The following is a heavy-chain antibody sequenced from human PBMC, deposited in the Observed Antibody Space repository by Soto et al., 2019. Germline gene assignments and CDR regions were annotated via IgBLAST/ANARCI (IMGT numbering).Heavy chain of an antibody. V-gene: IGHV4-39*02. J-gene: IGHJ6*02. CDR3: AREPCTKSYYDSSGYYADYYYYYGMDV. CDR1: GGSISSSSYY. Sequence: PSETLSLTCTVSGGSISSSSYYWGWLRQPPGKGLEWIGSIYYSGSTYYNPSLKSRVTISVDTSKNQFSLKLSSVTAADTAVYYCAREPCTKSYYDSSGYYADYYYYYGMDVWGQGTTVTVSS. CDR2: IYYSGST. D-gene: IGHD3-22*01.